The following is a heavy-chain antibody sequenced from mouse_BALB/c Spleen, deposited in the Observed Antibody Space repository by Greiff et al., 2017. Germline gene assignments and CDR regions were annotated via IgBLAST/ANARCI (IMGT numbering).Heavy chain of an antibody. V-gene: IGHV7-3*02. CDR2: IRNKANGYTT. CDR3: ARDKDCYSAMDY. Sequence: EVKLMESGGGLVQPGGSLRLSCATSGFTFTDYYMSWVRQPPGKALEWLGFIRNKANGYTTEYSASVKGRFTISRDNSQSILYLQMNTLRAEDSATYYCARDKDCYSAMDYGGQGASATVSS. J-gene: IGHJ4*01. CDR1: GFTFTDYY.